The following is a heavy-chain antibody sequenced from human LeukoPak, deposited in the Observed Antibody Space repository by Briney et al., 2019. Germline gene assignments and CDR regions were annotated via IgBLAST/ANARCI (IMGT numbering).Heavy chain of an antibody. CDR1: GGSFSGYH. CDR3: ARGHSSSWYMLDYYYYYYMDV. CDR2: INHSGST. D-gene: IGHD6-13*01. V-gene: IGHV4-34*01. Sequence: SETLSLTCAVYGGSFSGYHWSWIRQPPGKGLEWIGEINHSGSTNYNPSLKSRVTISVDTSKNQFSLKLSSVTAADTAVYYCARGHSSSWYMLDYYYYYYMDVWGKGTTVTVSS. J-gene: IGHJ6*03.